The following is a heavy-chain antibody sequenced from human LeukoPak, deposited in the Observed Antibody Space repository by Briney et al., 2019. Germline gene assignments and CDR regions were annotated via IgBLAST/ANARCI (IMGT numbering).Heavy chain of an antibody. D-gene: IGHD2-15*01. CDR1: GFTFSSYA. CDR3: TRGPRPLRYCSGGSCPSYYSGMDV. Sequence: GGSLRLSCAASGFTFSSYAMSWVRQAPGKGLEWVSAIRGSGGSTYYADSVKGRFTISRDNSKNTLYLQMNSLRVEDTAVYSCTRGPRPLRYCSGGSCPSYYSGMDVWGQGTTVTVSS. CDR2: IRGSGGST. V-gene: IGHV3-23*01. J-gene: IGHJ6*02.